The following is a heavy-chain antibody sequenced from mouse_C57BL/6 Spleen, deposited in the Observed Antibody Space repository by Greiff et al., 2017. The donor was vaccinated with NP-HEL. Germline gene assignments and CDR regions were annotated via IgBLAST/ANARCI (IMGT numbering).Heavy chain of an antibody. D-gene: IGHD2-4*01. CDR3: ASYEYDGDYYAMDY. CDR1: GYTFTDYN. Sequence: EVQLQQSGPELVKPGASVKMSCKASGYTFTDYNMHWVKQSHGKSLEWIGYINPNNGGTSYNQKFKGKATLTVNKSSSTAYMELRSLTSEDSAVYYCASYEYDGDYYAMDYWGQGTSVTVSS. V-gene: IGHV1-22*01. J-gene: IGHJ4*01. CDR2: INPNNGGT.